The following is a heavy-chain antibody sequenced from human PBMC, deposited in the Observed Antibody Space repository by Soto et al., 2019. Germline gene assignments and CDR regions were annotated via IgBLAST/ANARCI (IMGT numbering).Heavy chain of an antibody. CDR1: GFTFSDYY. CDR2: ISSSGSGI. J-gene: IGHJ4*02. V-gene: IGHV3-11*01. CDR3: VRDSSGYDGYYFDY. Sequence: QVQLVESGGGSVKPGGSLRLSCAASGFTFSDYYMRWIRQAPGKGLEWVSHISSSGSGISYADSVKGRFTISRDNAKNSLYLQMNSLRAEDTAVYYCVRDSSGYDGYYFDYWGQGTLVTVSS. D-gene: IGHD3-22*01.